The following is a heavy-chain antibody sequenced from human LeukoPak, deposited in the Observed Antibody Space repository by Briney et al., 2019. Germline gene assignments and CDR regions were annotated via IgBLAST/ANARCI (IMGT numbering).Heavy chain of an antibody. CDR2: INSDGSST. J-gene: IGHJ6*04. D-gene: IGHD3-10*02. CDR3: AELGITMIGGV. Sequence: QLGGSLRLSCAASGFTFSSYWIHWVRQAPGKGLVWVSRINSDGSSTTYADSVKGRFTISRDNAKNTLYLQMNSLRAEDTAVYYCAELGITMIGGVWGKGTTVTISS. V-gene: IGHV3-74*01. CDR1: GFTFSSYW.